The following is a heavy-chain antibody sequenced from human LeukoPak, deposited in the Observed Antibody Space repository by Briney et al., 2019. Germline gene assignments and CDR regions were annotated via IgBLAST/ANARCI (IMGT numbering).Heavy chain of an antibody. J-gene: IGHJ4*02. CDR2: ITPIFGTA. D-gene: IGHD3-3*01. CDR3: ARDNSPSTIVGVAPRLYYFDY. V-gene: IGHV1-69*05. CDR1: GGTFSSYA. Sequence: SVKVSCKASGGTFSSYAISWVRQAPGQGFECMGRITPIFGTANYTQKVQGRVTITTDESTSTAYMEQSSLRSEDTAVYYCARDNSPSTIVGVAPRLYYFDYWGQGTLATVSS.